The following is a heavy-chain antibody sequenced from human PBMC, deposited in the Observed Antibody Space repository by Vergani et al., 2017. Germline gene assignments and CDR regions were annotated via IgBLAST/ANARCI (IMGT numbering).Heavy chain of an antibody. CDR2: INHSGST. CDR3: ARDRSMRTWFDP. Sequence: QVQLQQWGAGLLKPSETLSLTCAVYGGSFSGYYWSWLRHPPGQGLEWIGEINHSGSTNYNPSLKSRVTISVDTSKNQFSLKLSSVTAADTAVYYCARDRSMRTWFDPWGQGTLVTVSA. CDR1: GGSFSGYY. D-gene: IGHD6-6*01. V-gene: IGHV4-34*01. J-gene: IGHJ5*02.